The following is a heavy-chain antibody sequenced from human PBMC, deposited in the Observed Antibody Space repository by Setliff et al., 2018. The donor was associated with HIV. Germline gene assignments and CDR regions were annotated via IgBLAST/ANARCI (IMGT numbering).Heavy chain of an antibody. V-gene: IGHV3-23*01. D-gene: IGHD2-15*01. CDR2: ISGRGDNT. CDR1: GFSFRNYA. CDR3: ARGPRCSAAHCYTLGYFDS. Sequence: PGGSLRLSCTASGFSFRNYAMSWVRQAPGKGLEWVSAISGRGDNTYYADSVKGRFTISRDNSKDTLFLQMDRLRPDDTAIYRCARGPRCSAAHCYTLGYFDSWGQGVQVTVSS. J-gene: IGHJ4*02.